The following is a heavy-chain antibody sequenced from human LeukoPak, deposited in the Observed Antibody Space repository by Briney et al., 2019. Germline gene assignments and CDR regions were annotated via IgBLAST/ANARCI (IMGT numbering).Heavy chain of an antibody. D-gene: IGHD6-6*01. V-gene: IGHV1-2*02. CDR2: INPNSGGT. Sequence: ASVKVSCTASGYTFTGYYMRWGRQAPGQGLEWMGWINPNSGGTNYAQKFQGRVTMTRDTSISTAYMELSRLRSDDTAVHYCARGKNPIAARPPEGHCVYCGQGTLVTVSS. CDR3: ARGKNPIAARPPEGHCVY. CDR1: GYTFTGYY. J-gene: IGHJ4*02.